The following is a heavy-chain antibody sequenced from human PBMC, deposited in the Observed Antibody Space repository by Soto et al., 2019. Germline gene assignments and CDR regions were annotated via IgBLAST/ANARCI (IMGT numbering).Heavy chain of an antibody. CDR2: VVPFFGSS. Sequence: QVQLVQSGAEVKKPGSSLKVSRKASGGTFNNFAVYWVRQAPGQGLEWMGRVVPFFGSSTYAEKFEDRVSMTVDESTATAYLDLRSLTSEDTAVYYCATVDYDARGYFQHWGQGTLITVS. CDR3: ATVDYDARGYFQH. D-gene: IGHD4-17*01. CDR1: GGTFNNFA. J-gene: IGHJ1*01. V-gene: IGHV1-69*01.